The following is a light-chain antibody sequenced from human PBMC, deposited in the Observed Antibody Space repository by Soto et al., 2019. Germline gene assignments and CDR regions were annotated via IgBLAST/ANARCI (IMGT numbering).Light chain of an antibody. CDR1: SSDVGSYNL. Sequence: QSALTQPASVSGSPGQSITISCTGTSSDVGSYNLVSWYQQHPGKAPKLMIYEASERPSGVSNRFSGSKSGNTASLTISGLQADDEAEYYCCSFEGRTPLVVFGGGTKLTVL. J-gene: IGLJ2*01. CDR3: CSFEGRTPLVV. CDR2: EAS. V-gene: IGLV2-23*01.